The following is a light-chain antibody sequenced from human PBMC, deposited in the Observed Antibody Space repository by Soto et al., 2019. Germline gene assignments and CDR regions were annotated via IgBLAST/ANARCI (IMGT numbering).Light chain of an antibody. Sequence: EIVLTQSPGTLSLSPGERATLSCRASQSVSSSYLAWYQQKPGQAPRLLIYLASSRATGIPDRFSGSGSGIDFTLTISRLEPEDFAVYYCQQYGSSPPWTFGQGTKVEIK. CDR1: QSVSSSY. CDR2: LAS. CDR3: QQYGSSPPWT. V-gene: IGKV3-20*01. J-gene: IGKJ1*01.